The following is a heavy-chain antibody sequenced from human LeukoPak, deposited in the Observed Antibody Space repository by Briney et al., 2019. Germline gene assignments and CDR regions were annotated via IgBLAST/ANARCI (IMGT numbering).Heavy chain of an antibody. J-gene: IGHJ4*02. Sequence: PGGSLRLSCAASGFTFSSYAMHWVRQAPGKGLEYVSAISSNGGSTYYANSVKGRFTIPRDNSKNTLYLQMGSLRAEDMAVYYCARGTALLLWGQGTLVTVSS. D-gene: IGHD3-10*01. CDR1: GFTFSSYA. V-gene: IGHV3-64*01. CDR3: ARGTALLL. CDR2: ISSNGGST.